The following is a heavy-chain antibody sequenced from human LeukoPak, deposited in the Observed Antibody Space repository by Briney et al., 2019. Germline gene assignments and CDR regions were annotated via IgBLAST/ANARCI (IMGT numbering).Heavy chain of an antibody. J-gene: IGHJ5*02. CDR3: ARDVREYSSSSGRGWFDP. V-gene: IGHV1-69*13. D-gene: IGHD6-6*01. CDR1: GGTFSSYA. CDR2: NIPIFGTA. Sequence: ASVKVSCKASGGTFSSYAISWVRQAPGQGLEWMRGNIPIFGTANYAQKFQGRVTITADESAGTAYMELSSLRSEDTAVYYCARDVREYSSSSGRGWFDPWGQGTLVTVSS.